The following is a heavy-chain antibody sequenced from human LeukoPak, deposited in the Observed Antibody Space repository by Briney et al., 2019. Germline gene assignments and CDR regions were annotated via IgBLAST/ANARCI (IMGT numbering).Heavy chain of an antibody. D-gene: IGHD3/OR15-3a*01. CDR1: EFTFSNYW. V-gene: IGHV3-7*01. CDR2: IKQDGSDK. CDR3: ARARAGWTPEDAFDV. Sequence: GGALRLSCASSEFTFSNYWISWVRQAPAKALEWVANIKQDGSDKYYVDSVKGRFTISRDNAKNSLYLNMDSLRAEDTAVYYCARARAGWTPEDAFDVWGQGTMVTVS. J-gene: IGHJ3*01.